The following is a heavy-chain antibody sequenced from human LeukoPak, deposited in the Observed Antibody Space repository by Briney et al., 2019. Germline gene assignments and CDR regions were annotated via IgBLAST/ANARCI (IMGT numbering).Heavy chain of an antibody. Sequence: GASVKLSCKASGYTFTSYGISWVRQAPGQGLEWMGWISAYNGNTNYAQKLQGRVTMTTDTSTSTAYMELRSLRSDDTAVYYCAGDDEQQQNWFDPWGQGTLVTVSS. J-gene: IGHJ5*02. D-gene: IGHD6-13*01. CDR1: GYTFTSYG. CDR2: ISAYNGNT. V-gene: IGHV1-18*01. CDR3: AGDDEQQQNWFDP.